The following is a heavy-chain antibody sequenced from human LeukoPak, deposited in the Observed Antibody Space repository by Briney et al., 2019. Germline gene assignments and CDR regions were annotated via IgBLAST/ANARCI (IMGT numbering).Heavy chain of an antibody. D-gene: IGHD3-22*01. V-gene: IGHV3-21*04. Sequence: GGSLRLSCAASGFTFSSYIMNWVRQAPGKGLEWVSSISSSSSYIYYADSVKGRFTISRDNSKNTLYLQMNSLRPEDTALYYCVRGRYYYDVSGYPDYWGQGTLVTVSS. J-gene: IGHJ4*02. CDR1: GFTFSSYI. CDR3: VRGRYYYDVSGYPDY. CDR2: ISSSSSYI.